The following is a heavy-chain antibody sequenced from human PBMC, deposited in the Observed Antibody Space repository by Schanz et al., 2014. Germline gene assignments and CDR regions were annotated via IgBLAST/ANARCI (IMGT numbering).Heavy chain of an antibody. D-gene: IGHD6-13*01. CDR1: GYTFTGYY. CDR2: INPNSGTT. J-gene: IGHJ4*02. CDR3: ASSGAGYSSSWDFDY. Sequence: QVQLVQSGAEVKKPGASVKVSCKASGYTFTGYYMHWVRQAPGQGLEWMGWINPNSGTTNYAQKFQGWVTMTRDTSISTAYMELSRLRSEDTAVYYCASSGAGYSSSWDFDYWGQGTLVTVSS. V-gene: IGHV1-2*04.